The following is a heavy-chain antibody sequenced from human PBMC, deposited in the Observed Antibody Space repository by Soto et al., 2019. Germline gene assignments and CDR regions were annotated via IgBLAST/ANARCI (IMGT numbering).Heavy chain of an antibody. D-gene: IGHD1-7*01. J-gene: IGHJ4*02. Sequence: EVQLVESGGGLVQPGGSLRLSCAASGFTFSNYWMSWVRQAPGEGLEWVANMNQDGSERYYVDSVKGRFTISRDNAKNSLFLQMDSLRAEDTAIYDCTRDRSGTMLFWGQGTLVTVSS. V-gene: IGHV3-7*01. CDR2: MNQDGSER. CDR1: GFTFSNYW. CDR3: TRDRSGTMLF.